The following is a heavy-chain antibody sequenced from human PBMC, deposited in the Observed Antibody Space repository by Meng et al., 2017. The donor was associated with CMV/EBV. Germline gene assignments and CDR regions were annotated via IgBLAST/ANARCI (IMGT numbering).Heavy chain of an antibody. Sequence: KISCAASGFTFSSYAISWVRQAPGQGLEWMGGFIPIFGTANYAQKFQGRVTITTDESTSTAYMELSSLRSEDTAVYYCARTTLQQLVWGIGTWGQGTLVTVSS. J-gene: IGHJ5*02. V-gene: IGHV1-69*05. CDR2: FIPIFGTA. CDR1: GFTFSSYA. CDR3: ARTTLQQLVWGIGT. D-gene: IGHD6-6*01.